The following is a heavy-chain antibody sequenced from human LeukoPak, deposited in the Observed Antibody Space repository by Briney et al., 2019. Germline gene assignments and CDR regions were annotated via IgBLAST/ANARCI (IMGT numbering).Heavy chain of an antibody. CDR1: GFTLSDYY. V-gene: IGHV3-7*05. CDR3: ARDLPPYYFDY. J-gene: IGHJ4*02. CDR2: IKQDGSER. Sequence: GGSLRLSCMASGFTLSDYYMIWVRQTPGKGLEWVANIKQDGSERNYVGPVKGRFTISRDNAKNSLYLQMNSLSAEDTAVYYCARDLPPYYFDYWGQGTLVTVSS.